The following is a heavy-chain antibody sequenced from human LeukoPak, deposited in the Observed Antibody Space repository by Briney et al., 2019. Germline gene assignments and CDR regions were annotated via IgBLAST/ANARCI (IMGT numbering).Heavy chain of an antibody. CDR1: GFTFSEYS. D-gene: IGHD3-9*01. V-gene: IGHV3-48*02. J-gene: IGHJ4*02. Sequence: AGGSLRLSCVASGFTFSEYSINWVRQAPGKGLEWVSFISSRSSSIYYADSVKGRFTISRDNAKKSLYLQMNSLRDEDTAVYYCARVGYDILTGFHYWGQGTLVTVSS. CDR2: ISSRSSSI. CDR3: ARVGYDILTGFHY.